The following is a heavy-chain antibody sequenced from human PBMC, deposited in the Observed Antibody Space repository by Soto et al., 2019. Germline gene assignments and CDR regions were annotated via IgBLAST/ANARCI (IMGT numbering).Heavy chain of an antibody. CDR1: GFTFSSYD. Sequence: GGSLRLSCAASGFTFSSYDMHWVRQATGKGLEWVSAIGTAGDTYYPGSVKGRFTISRENAKNCLYLQLNSLRAGDTAVYYCARGRAYSSGWFIPLWYFDLWCRGTLVTFSS. CDR3: ARGRAYSSGWFIPLWYFDL. V-gene: IGHV3-13*01. CDR2: IGTAGDT. J-gene: IGHJ2*01. D-gene: IGHD6-19*01.